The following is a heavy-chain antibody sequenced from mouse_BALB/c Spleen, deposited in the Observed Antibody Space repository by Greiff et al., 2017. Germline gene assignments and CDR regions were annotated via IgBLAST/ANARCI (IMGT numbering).Heavy chain of an antibody. V-gene: IGHV1-81*01. Sequence: QVQLQQSGPELVKPGASVTLSCKASGYTFTDYVISWVKQRTGQGLEWIGEIYPGNGSTYYNEKFKGKATLTADKSSNTAFMQLSSLTSEDSAVYFCAGSSEGDYWGQGTTLTVSS. J-gene: IGHJ2*01. CDR2: IYPGNGST. CDR1: GYTFTDYV. CDR3: AGSSEGDY.